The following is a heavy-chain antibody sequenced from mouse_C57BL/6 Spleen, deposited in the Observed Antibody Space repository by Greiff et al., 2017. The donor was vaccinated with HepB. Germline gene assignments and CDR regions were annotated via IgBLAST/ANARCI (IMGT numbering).Heavy chain of an antibody. Sequence: QVQLKESGPELVRPGVSVKISCKGSGYTFTDYAMHWVKQSHAKSLEWIGVISTYYGDASYNQKFKDKATMTVDKSSSTAYMELARLTSEDSAVYYCVYYGNYYWYFDVWGTGTTVTVSS. J-gene: IGHJ1*03. CDR2: ISTYYGDA. CDR3: VYYGNYYWYFDV. CDR1: GYTFTDYA. D-gene: IGHD2-1*01. V-gene: IGHV1-67*01.